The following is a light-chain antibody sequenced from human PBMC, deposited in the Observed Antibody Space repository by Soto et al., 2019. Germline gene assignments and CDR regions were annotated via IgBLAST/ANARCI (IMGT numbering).Light chain of an antibody. CDR2: WAS. J-gene: IGKJ1*01. V-gene: IGKV4-1*01. CDR3: QQYCATPWT. CDR1: QSVLYSSNNQNC. Sequence: DIVMTQSPDSLAVSLGERATINCESSQSVLYSSNNQNCLAWYQQKPGQPPKLLIYWASTRESGVTGRFSGSGSVTDFTLTISILQAEDVAVYYCQQYCATPWTFGQGTKVEIK.